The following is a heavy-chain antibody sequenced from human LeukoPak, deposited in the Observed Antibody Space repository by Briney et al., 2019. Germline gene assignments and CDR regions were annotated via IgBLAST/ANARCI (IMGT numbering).Heavy chain of an antibody. V-gene: IGHV4-59*01. D-gene: IGHD3-22*01. J-gene: IGHJ3*02. CDR3: ARGGYYYDSTGPLPFDI. CDR1: GGSISSYY. Sequence: SETLPLTCTVSGGSISSYYWSWIRQPPGKGLEWIGYIYYSGSTNYNPSLKSRVTISVDTSKNQFSLKLSSVTAADTAVYYCARGGYYYDSTGPLPFDIWGQGTMVTVSS. CDR2: IYYSGST.